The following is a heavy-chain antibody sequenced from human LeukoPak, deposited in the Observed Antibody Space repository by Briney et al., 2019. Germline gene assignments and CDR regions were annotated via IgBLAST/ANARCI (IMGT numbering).Heavy chain of an antibody. J-gene: IGHJ4*02. Sequence: ASVKVSCKASGYTFTGYYMHWVRQAPGQGLEWMGWINPNSGGTNYAQKFQGRVTMTRDTSISTAYMELSRLRSDDTAVYYCARGLYSSGWYLKYYFDYWGQGTLVTVSS. CDR3: ARGLYSSGWYLKYYFDY. CDR2: INPNSGGT. CDR1: GYTFTGYY. V-gene: IGHV1-2*02. D-gene: IGHD6-19*01.